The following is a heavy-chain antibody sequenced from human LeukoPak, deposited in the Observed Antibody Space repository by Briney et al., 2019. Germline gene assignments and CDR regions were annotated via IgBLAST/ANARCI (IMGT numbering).Heavy chain of an antibody. CDR1: GYSFTSYW. V-gene: IGHV5-51*01. J-gene: IGHJ5*02. D-gene: IGHD6-19*01. CDR2: IYPGDSDT. CDR3: ARELTWGRGRIAVAGANWFDP. Sequence: GESLKISCKGSGYSFTSYWIGWVRQMPGKGLEWMGIIYPGDSDTRYSPSFQGQVTISADKSISTAYLQWSSLKASDTAMYYCARELTWGRGRIAVAGANWFDPWGQGTLVTVSS.